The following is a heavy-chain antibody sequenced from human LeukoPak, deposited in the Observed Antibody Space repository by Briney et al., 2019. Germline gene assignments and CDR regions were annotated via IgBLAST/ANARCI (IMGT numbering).Heavy chain of an antibody. D-gene: IGHD3-3*01. V-gene: IGHV3-48*03. CDR3: ARGVVIVGIDY. CDR2: ISSGGSTI. J-gene: IGHJ4*02. Sequence: GGSLRLSWAASGXTFSNYEMYWVRQAPGKGLEWVSYISSGGSTINCADSVKGRFTIPRDNAKNSLYLKMNSLRAEDTAAYYCARGVVIVGIDYWGQGTLVTVSS. CDR1: GXTFSNYE.